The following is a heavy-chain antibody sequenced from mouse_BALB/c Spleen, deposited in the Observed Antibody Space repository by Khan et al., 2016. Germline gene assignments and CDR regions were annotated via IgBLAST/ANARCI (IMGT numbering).Heavy chain of an antibody. CDR3: ARLGITTPHYYTMDY. CDR1: GYTFTNFG. V-gene: IGHV9-3-1*01. J-gene: IGHJ4*01. D-gene: IGHD1-1*01. CDR2: INTYTGEP. Sequence: QIQLVQSGPELKKPGETVKISCKASGYTFTNFGMSWVKQTPGKGLKWMGWINTYTGEPTYTDDFKGRFAFSLETSDNTAYLQINNLKNEDTATYFCARLGITTPHYYTMDYWGQGTSVTVSS.